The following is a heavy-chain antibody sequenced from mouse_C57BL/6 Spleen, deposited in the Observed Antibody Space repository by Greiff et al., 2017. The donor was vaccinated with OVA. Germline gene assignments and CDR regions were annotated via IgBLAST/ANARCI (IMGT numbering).Heavy chain of an antibody. CDR1: GYTFTSYW. CDR3: ARDSSGSAFAY. D-gene: IGHD3-2*02. Sequence: QVQLQQSGAELVKPGASVKLSCKASGYTFTSYWMHWVKQRPGQGLEWIGMIHPNSGSTNYNEKFKSKATLTVDKSSSTAYMQLSSLTSEDSAVYYCARDSSGSAFAYWGQGTLVTVSA. V-gene: IGHV1-64*01. CDR2: IHPNSGST. J-gene: IGHJ3*01.